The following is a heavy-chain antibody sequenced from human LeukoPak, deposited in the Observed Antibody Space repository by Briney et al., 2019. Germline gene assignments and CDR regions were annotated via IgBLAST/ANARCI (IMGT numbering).Heavy chain of an antibody. Sequence: SETLSLTRAVSGGSSTNYYWRSISHPPEKRRGWIGETKHSVTTNYSPSLKSRVAMSVDTSKNQFSLNVTSVTAADTAVYYCARVPPEDSDNNDSYDAFDIWGQGKMVTVSS. CDR2: TKHSVTT. V-gene: IGHV4-34*01. CDR3: ARVPPEDSDNNDSYDAFDI. CDR1: GGSSTNYY. J-gene: IGHJ3*02. D-gene: IGHD3-22*01.